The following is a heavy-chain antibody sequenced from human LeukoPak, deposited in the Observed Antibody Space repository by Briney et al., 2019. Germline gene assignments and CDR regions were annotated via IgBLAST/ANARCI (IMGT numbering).Heavy chain of an antibody. CDR1: GGSISSYY. J-gene: IGHJ5*02. D-gene: IGHD5-18*01. V-gene: IGHV4-59*01. CDR2: IYYSGST. CDR3: ARLGGGYSFGSLGP. Sequence: SETLSLTCTVSGGSISSYYWSWIRQPPGKGLEWIGYIYYSGSTNYNPSLKSRVTISVDTSKNQFSLKLSSVTAADTAVYYCARLGGGYSFGSLGPWGQGTLVTVSS.